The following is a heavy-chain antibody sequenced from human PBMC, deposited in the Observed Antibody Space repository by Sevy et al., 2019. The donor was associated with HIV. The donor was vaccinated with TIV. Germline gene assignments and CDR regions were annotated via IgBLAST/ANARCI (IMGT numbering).Heavy chain of an antibody. CDR2: IIPIFGTT. CDR3: ASTDYYDSSGYYLYAFDM. D-gene: IGHD3-22*01. CDR1: GGTFNSYA. Sequence: ASVKVSSKASGGTFNSYAISWVRQAPGQGLEWMGGIIPIFGTTNYGHKFQGRVTITADESTSTAYIELSSLRSEDTAVYYCASTDYYDSSGYYLYAFDMWGQGTMVTVSS. J-gene: IGHJ3*02. V-gene: IGHV1-69*13.